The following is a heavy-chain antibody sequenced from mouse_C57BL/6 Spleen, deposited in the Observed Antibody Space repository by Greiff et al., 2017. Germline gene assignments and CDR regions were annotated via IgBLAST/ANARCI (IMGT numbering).Heavy chain of an antibody. CDR3: ASGSITTVVATDY. D-gene: IGHD1-1*01. Sequence: QVQLQQSGPELVKPGASVKISCKASGYAFSSSWMNWVKQRPGKGLEGIGRIYPGDGDTNYNGKFNGKATLTADKSSSTSYIQLSSLTSEDSAVYFCASGSITTVVATDYWGQGTTLTVSS. J-gene: IGHJ2*01. CDR2: IYPGDGDT. CDR1: GYAFSSSW. V-gene: IGHV1-82*01.